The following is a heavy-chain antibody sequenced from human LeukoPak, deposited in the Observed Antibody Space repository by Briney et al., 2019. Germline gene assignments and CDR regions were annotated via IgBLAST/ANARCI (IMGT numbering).Heavy chain of an antibody. Sequence: GASVTVSCKATGYTFTAYYMQWVRQAPGQGLEWMGWINPNSGTTNCAQKFQGRVTMTRDTSISTAYMELSRLRSDDTAVYSCARGVTARGFYYYMDIWGRGTTVTISS. V-gene: IGHV1-2*02. J-gene: IGHJ6*03. CDR2: INPNSGTT. CDR1: GYTFTAYY. D-gene: IGHD2-21*02. CDR3: ARGVTARGFYYYMDI.